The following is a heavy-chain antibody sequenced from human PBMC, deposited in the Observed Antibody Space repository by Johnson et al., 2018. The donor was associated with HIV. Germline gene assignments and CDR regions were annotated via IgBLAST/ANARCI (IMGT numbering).Heavy chain of an antibody. J-gene: IGHJ3*02. V-gene: IGHV3-20*04. CDR1: GFTFDDYG. CDR3: ARGAHYYDSSGLDAFDI. D-gene: IGHD3-22*01. CDR2: INWNGGST. Sequence: VQLVESGGGVVRPGGSLRLSCAASGFTFDDYGMSWVRQAPGKGLEWVSGINWNGGSTGCADSMKGRFTISRDNAKNSLYLQMNTLRAEDTALYYCARGAHYYDSSGLDAFDIWGHGTVVTVSS.